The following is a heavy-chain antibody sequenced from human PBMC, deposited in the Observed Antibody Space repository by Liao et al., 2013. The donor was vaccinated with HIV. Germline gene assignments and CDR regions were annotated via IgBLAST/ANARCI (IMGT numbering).Heavy chain of an antibody. CDR1: GVSFSSYY. CDR2: INHSGST. CDR3: ARGKGRLTVARMYYFDY. V-gene: IGHV4-34*01. D-gene: IGHD5-12*01. J-gene: IGHJ4*02. Sequence: QVQVQQWGAGLLKPSETLSLTCGVYGVSFSSYYWSWIRQPPGKGLEWIGDINHSGSTNYNPSLKSRVTISVDTSKNQFSVKLSSVTAADTAVYYCARGKGRLTVARMYYFDYWGQGTLVTVSS.